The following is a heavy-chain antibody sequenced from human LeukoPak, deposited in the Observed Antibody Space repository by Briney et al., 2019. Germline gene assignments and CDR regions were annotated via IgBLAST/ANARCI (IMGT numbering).Heavy chain of an antibody. J-gene: IGHJ4*02. CDR2: MNPYSGDR. V-gene: IGHV1-8*03. D-gene: IGHD3-9*01. Sequence: ASVKVSCKTSGYTFTSYHINWVRQATGQGLEWMGWMNPYSGDRGYAQKFQGRASITSDTSISTAYMELSSLRSDDTAVYFCARTASLTASGYDYWGQGTLVTVSS. CDR1: GYTFTSYH. CDR3: ARTASLTASGYDY.